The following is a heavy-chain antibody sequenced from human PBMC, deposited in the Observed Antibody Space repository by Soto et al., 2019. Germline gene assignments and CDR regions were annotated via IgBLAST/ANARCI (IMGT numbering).Heavy chain of an antibody. Sequence: GGSLRLSCAASGFTFDDYAMHWVRQAPGKGLEWVSGISWNSGSIGYADSVKGRFTISRDNAKNSLYLQMNSLRAEDTALYCCAKDRGGYKCLNVDYWGQGTLVTVSS. CDR1: GFTFDDYA. CDR2: ISWNSGSI. D-gene: IGHD5-12*01. V-gene: IGHV3-9*01. J-gene: IGHJ4*02. CDR3: AKDRGGYKCLNVDY.